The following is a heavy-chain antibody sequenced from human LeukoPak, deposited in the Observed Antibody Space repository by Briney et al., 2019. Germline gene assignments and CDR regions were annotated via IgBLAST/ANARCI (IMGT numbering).Heavy chain of an antibody. J-gene: IGHJ3*02. CDR3: ARGGAREIHAFDI. CDR1: GGSFRHYY. Sequence: SKPRTLPCAVYGGSFRHYYWTGIPRPPGKGRKGIGEMNHSGSTNYNPSLKSRVTISVDTSTNRFSLKLSSVTAADTAVYYCARGGAREIHAFDIWGQGTMVTVSS. V-gene: IGHV4-34*01. CDR2: MNHSGST. D-gene: IGHD1-26*01.